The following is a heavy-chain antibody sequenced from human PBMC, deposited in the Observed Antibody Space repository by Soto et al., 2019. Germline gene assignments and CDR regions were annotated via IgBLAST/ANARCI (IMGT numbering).Heavy chain of an antibody. D-gene: IGHD6-19*01. CDR3: ATDQLYTSGRGDALDI. CDR2: ISNSGGST. CDR1: GFTFSSYA. V-gene: IGHV3-23*01. J-gene: IGHJ3*02. Sequence: GVSLRVSCAASGFTFSSYARTWVSQAPGKGLEWVSSISNSGGSTYYADSVKGRFTMSRDNSKNTLYLLIDSLRAEDTAIYYCATDQLYTSGRGDALDIWGQGTTVTVSS.